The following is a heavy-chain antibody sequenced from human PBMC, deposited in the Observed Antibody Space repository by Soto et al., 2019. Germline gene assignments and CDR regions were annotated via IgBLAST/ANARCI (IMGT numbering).Heavy chain of an antibody. CDR3: AHSPLDYDFWSGYLWYFDY. Sequence: SGPTLVKPTQTLTLTCTFSGFSLSTSGVGVGWIRQPPGKALEWLALIYWDDDKRYSPSLKSRLTITKDTSKNQVVLTMTNMDPVDTATYYCAHSPLDYDFWSGYLWYFDYWGQGTLVTVSS. J-gene: IGHJ4*02. CDR2: IYWDDDK. CDR1: GFSLSTSGVG. D-gene: IGHD3-3*01. V-gene: IGHV2-5*02.